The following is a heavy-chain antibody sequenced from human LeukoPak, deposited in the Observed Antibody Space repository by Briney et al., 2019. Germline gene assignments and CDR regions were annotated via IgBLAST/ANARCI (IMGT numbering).Heavy chain of an antibody. D-gene: IGHD5-12*01. V-gene: IGHV4-39*01. Sequence: SETLSLTCTVSGGSISSSSYYWGWIRQPPGKGLEWIGSIYYSGSTYYNPSLKSRVTISVDTSKNQFSLKVSSVTAADTAVYYCARFVRGYSGYEEHIDYWGQGILVTVSS. J-gene: IGHJ4*02. CDR2: IYYSGST. CDR1: GGSISSSSYY. CDR3: ARFVRGYSGYEEHIDY.